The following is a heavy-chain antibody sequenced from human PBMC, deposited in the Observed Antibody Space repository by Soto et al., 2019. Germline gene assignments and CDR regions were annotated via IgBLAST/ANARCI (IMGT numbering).Heavy chain of an antibody. CDR1: GFTFSSYA. V-gene: IGHV3-64D*06. CDR3: VNVDTAMGHPRGCMDV. J-gene: IGHJ6*02. CDR2: ISSNGGST. Sequence: EVQLVESGGGLVQPGGPLRLSCSASGFTFSSYAMHWVRQAPGKGLEYVSAISSNGGSTYYPDSVKGRFTITRDNSKNTLYLQMSSLRAEDTAVYYCVNVDTAMGHPRGCMDVWGQGTTVTVSS. D-gene: IGHD5-18*01.